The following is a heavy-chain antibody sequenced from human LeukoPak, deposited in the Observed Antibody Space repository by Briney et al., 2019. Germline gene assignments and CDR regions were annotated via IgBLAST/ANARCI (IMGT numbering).Heavy chain of an antibody. CDR3: ARELSGAGPFDY. CDR1: GYTFTSYY. CDR2: INPSGGST. Sequence: ASVKVSYKASGYTFTSYYMHWVRQAPGQGLEWMGIINPSGGSTSYAQKFQGRVTMTRDTSTSTVYMELSSLRSEDTAVYYCARELSGAGPFDYWGQGTLVTVSS. J-gene: IGHJ4*02. D-gene: IGHD6-19*01. V-gene: IGHV1-46*01.